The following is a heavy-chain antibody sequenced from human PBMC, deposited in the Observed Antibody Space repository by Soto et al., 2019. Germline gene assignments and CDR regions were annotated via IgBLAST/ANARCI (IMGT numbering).Heavy chain of an antibody. CDR1: GYTFTSYY. CDR2: INPGGGST. Sequence: QVQLVQSGAEVKKPGASVMLSCKASGYTFTSYYMHWVRQAPGQGLEWMGIINPGGGSTRYAQKFQGRVTMTRDTSTSTFYMELSSLRSEDTAVYYCAKAPRGGVIITTYSTHIDYWGQGTLVTVSS. J-gene: IGHJ4*02. V-gene: IGHV1-46*01. D-gene: IGHD3-3*01. CDR3: AKAPRGGVIITTYSTHIDY.